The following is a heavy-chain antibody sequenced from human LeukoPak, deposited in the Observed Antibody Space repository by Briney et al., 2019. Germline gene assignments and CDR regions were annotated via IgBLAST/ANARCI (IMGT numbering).Heavy chain of an antibody. CDR1: GFTFSSYS. CDR2: ISSSSSYI. D-gene: IGHD6-13*01. V-gene: IGHV3-21*01. J-gene: IGHJ4*02. Sequence: GGSLRLSCAASGFTFSSYSMNWVRQAPGKGLEWVSSISSSSSYIYYADSVKGRFTISRDNAKNSLYLQMNSLRAEDTAVYCCARGSSSWYWNWGQETLVTVSS. CDR3: ARGSSSWYWN.